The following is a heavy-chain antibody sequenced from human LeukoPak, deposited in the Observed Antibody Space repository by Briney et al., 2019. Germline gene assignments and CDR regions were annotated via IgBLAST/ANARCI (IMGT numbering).Heavy chain of an antibody. J-gene: IGHJ4*02. V-gene: IGHV3-11*01. D-gene: IGHD5-18*01. Sequence: GGSLRLSCAASGFTFSDYYMSWIRQAPGKGLEWVSYISSSGSTIYYADSVKGRFTISRDNAKNSLYLQMNSLRAEDTAVYYCAREEAWIQLWPGAFDYWDQGTLVTVSS. CDR2: ISSSGSTI. CDR1: GFTFSDYY. CDR3: AREEAWIQLWPGAFDY.